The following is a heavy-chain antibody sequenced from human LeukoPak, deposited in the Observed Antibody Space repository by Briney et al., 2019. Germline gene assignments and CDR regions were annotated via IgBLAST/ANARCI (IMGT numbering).Heavy chain of an antibody. V-gene: IGHV1-24*01. CDR2: FDPDDGET. D-gene: IGHD3-10*01. Sequence: ASVKVSCKVSGYTLSKSSMHWVRQAPGKGLEWMGGFDPDDGETIYAQKFQGRVTMTEDTSTDTAYMELSSLRSEDTAVDYCASKRGRYFDYWGQGTLVTVSS. J-gene: IGHJ4*02. CDR3: ASKRGRYFDY. CDR1: GYTLSKSS.